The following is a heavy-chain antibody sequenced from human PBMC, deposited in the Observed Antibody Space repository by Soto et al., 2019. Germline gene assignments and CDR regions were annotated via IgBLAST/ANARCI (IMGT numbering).Heavy chain of an antibody. CDR1: GFTFSNYA. Sequence: EVQLLESGGGLVQPGGSLRLSCAASGFTFSNYAVTWVRQAPGKGLEWVSTISGSGGSTYYADSVKGRFTISRDKSKNTLYLQMNSLRAEDTAVYYCAKDQGSSWYDIDYWCQGTLVTVSS. V-gene: IGHV3-23*01. CDR3: AKDQGSSWYDIDY. J-gene: IGHJ4*02. CDR2: ISGSGGST. D-gene: IGHD6-13*01.